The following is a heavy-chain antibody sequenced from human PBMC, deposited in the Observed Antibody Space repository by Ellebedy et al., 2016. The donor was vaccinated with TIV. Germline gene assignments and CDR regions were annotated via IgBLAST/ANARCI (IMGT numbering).Heavy chain of an antibody. Sequence: ASVKVSCKASGYTFTSYYMHWVRQATGQGLEWMGWMNPNSGNTGYAQKFQGRVTMTRNTSISTAYMELSSLRSEDTAVYYCARDMVRGVTDLDYWGQGTLVTVSS. D-gene: IGHD3-10*01. J-gene: IGHJ4*02. CDR1: GYTFTSYY. CDR2: MNPNSGNT. V-gene: IGHV1-8*02. CDR3: ARDMVRGVTDLDY.